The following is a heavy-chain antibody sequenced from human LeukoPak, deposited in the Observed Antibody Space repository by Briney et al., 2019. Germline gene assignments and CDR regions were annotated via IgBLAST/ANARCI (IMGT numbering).Heavy chain of an antibody. Sequence: SETLSLTCTVSGDSISSYFWSWIRQPPGKGLEWIGYIYYNERSNYNPSLRSRVTISVDRSKNQFSLKLSSVTAADTAVYYCARVSTGSGSYYFDYWGQGTLVTVSS. CDR3: ARVSTGSGSYYFDY. CDR1: GDSISSYF. V-gene: IGHV4-59*12. CDR2: IYYNERS. J-gene: IGHJ4*02. D-gene: IGHD3-10*01.